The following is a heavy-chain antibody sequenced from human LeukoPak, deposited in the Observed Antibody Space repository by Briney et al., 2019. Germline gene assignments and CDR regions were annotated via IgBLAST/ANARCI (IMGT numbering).Heavy chain of an antibody. J-gene: IGHJ5*02. Sequence: PSETLSLTCTVSGGSITGYYWSWIRQPPGKGLEWIGHIYYSGSTNYNPSLKSRVTISVDTSKNQFSLRLSSVTAADTAVYFCARDSGTTGEVKFDPWGQGTLVTVSS. CDR1: GGSITGYY. CDR2: IYYSGST. CDR3: ARDSGTTGEVKFDP. V-gene: IGHV4-59*12. D-gene: IGHD3-10*01.